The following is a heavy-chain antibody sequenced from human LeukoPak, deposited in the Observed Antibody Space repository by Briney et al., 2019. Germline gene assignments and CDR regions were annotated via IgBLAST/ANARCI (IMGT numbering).Heavy chain of an antibody. J-gene: IGHJ4*02. D-gene: IGHD6-13*01. V-gene: IGHV3-30-3*01. CDR3: ARDRGIGIAAAGLREFDY. CDR2: ISYDGSNK. Sequence: GRSLRLSCAASGFTFSSYAMHWVRQAPGKGLEWVAVISYDGSNKYYADSVKGRFTISRDNSKNTLYLQMNSLRAEDTAVYYCARDRGIGIAAAGLREFDYWGQGTLVTVSS. CDR1: GFTFSSYA.